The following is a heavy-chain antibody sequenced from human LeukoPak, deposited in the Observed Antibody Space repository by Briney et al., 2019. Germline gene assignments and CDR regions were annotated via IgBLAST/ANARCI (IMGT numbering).Heavy chain of an antibody. D-gene: IGHD4-11*01. J-gene: IGHJ6*02. CDR2: ISYDGSNK. V-gene: IGHV3-30*01. CDR1: GFTFSSYA. Sequence: GRSLRLSCAASGFTFSSYAMHWVRQAPGKGLEWVAVISYDGSNKYYADSVKGRFTIPRDNSKNTLYLQMNSLRAEDTAVYYCARARDVTLYYYYGMDVWGQGTTVTVSS. CDR3: ARARDVTLYYYYGMDV.